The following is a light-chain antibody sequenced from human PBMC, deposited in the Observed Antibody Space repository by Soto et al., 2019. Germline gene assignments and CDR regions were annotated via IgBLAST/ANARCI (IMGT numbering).Light chain of an antibody. Sequence: IVLTQSPGTLSLSPGERATLACRASETIGRAYFAWYQHRPGRTPRLVLSGTSNRAAGIPDRFGGSGSGADFTVTISGVEPEDFAVYYCHQYATSPFTFGQGTKLEI. J-gene: IGKJ2*01. CDR1: ETIGRAY. CDR2: GTS. V-gene: IGKV3-20*01. CDR3: HQYATSPFT.